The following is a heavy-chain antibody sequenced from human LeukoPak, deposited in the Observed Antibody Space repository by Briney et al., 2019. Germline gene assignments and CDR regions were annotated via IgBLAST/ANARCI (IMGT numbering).Heavy chain of an antibody. CDR1: GFTFSSYG. D-gene: IGHD3-10*01. V-gene: IGHV3-30*03. CDR3: ARDASGSYFDY. Sequence: GGSLRLSCAASGFTFSSYGMHWVRQAPGKGLEWVAVISYDGSNKYYADSVKGRFTISRDNSKNTLYLQMNSLRAEDTAVYYCARDASGSYFDYWGQGILVAVSS. J-gene: IGHJ4*02. CDR2: ISYDGSNK.